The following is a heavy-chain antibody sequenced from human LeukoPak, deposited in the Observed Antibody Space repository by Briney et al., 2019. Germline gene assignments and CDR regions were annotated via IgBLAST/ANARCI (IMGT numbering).Heavy chain of an antibody. CDR3: ARGYCSGGSCYPAFDY. CDR2: ISYDGSNK. J-gene: IGHJ4*02. CDR1: GFTFSSYA. D-gene: IGHD2-15*01. V-gene: IGHV3-30-3*01. Sequence: PGRSLRLSCAASGFTFSSYAMHWVRQAPGKGLEWVAVISYDGSNKYYADSVKGRFTISRDNPKNTLYLQMNSLRAEDTAVYYCARGYCSGGSCYPAFDYWGQGTLVTVSS.